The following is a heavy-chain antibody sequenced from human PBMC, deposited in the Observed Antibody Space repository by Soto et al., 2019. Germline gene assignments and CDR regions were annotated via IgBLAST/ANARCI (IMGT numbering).Heavy chain of an antibody. D-gene: IGHD4-17*01. CDR3: ARDPGAGYHDYGGGYYYYGMDV. Sequence: QVQLVESGGGVVQPGRSLRLSCAASGFTFSSYAMHWVRQAPGKGLEWVAVISYDGSNKYCADSVKGRFTISRDNSKNTLYLQMNSLRAEDTAVYYCARDPGAGYHDYGGGYYYYGMDVWGQGTTVTVSS. CDR1: GFTFSSYA. J-gene: IGHJ6*02. CDR2: ISYDGSNK. V-gene: IGHV3-30-3*01.